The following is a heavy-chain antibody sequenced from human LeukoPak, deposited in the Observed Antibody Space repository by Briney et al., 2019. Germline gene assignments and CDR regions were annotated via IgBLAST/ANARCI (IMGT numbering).Heavy chain of an antibody. CDR3: ARDKVDFWSGYVDAFDI. Sequence: PSETLSLTCAVYGGSFSGYYWSWIRQPPGKGLEWIGEINHSGSTNYNPSLKSRVTISVDTSKNQFSLKLSSVTAADTAVYYCARDKVDFWSGYVDAFDIWGQGTMVTVSS. J-gene: IGHJ3*02. CDR2: INHSGST. CDR1: GGSFSGYY. D-gene: IGHD3-3*01. V-gene: IGHV4-34*01.